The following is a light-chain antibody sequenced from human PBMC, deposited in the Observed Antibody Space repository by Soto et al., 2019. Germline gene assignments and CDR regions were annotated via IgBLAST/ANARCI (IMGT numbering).Light chain of an antibody. J-gene: IGLJ2*01. Sequence: QSVLTQPASVSGSPGQSITISCTGSSSDVGGYNYVSWYQQHPGKAPKLMIYEVSNRPSGISNRFSGSKSGNTASLTLSGLQAEDEADYYCSSYTSSSTLVFGEGTQLTVL. V-gene: IGLV2-14*01. CDR2: EVS. CDR3: SSYTSSSTLV. CDR1: SSDVGGYNY.